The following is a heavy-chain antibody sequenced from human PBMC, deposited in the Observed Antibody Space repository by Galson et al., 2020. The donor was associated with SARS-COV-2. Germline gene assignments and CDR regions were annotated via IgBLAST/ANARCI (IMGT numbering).Heavy chain of an antibody. CDR1: GYRFTSYW. V-gene: IGHV5-51*01. Sequence: GESLKISCKGSGYRFTSYWLGWVRQTPGKGPEWMGIMYPGDSDIRYSPSFQGQVTISADKSISTAYLQWSSLKASDTAMYYCAIGFYVSGFDTWGQGTLVTVSS. CDR3: AIGFYVSGFDT. CDR2: MYPGDSDI. D-gene: IGHD3-10*01. J-gene: IGHJ4*02.